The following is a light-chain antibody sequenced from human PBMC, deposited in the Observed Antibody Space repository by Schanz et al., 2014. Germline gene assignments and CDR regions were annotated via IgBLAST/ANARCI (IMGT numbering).Light chain of an antibody. CDR2: GPS. J-gene: IGKJ4*01. Sequence: EIVLTQSPGTLSLSPGQRATLSCRASQSVSSSYLAWYQQKPGQAPRLLVYGPSTRATGVPARFSGSGSGTDFTLTISRLEPEDFAVYYCQQRSNWPPTFGGGTKVEIK. V-gene: IGKV3D-20*02. CDR3: QQRSNWPPT. CDR1: QSVSSSY.